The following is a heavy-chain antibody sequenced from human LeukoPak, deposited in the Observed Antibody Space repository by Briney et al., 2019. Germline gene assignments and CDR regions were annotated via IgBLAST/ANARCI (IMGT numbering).Heavy chain of an antibody. J-gene: IGHJ4*02. V-gene: IGHV3-74*01. CDR2: ISGGGSAT. CDR3: ASGVLAAMVPDY. Sequence: PGGSLRLSCAASGFTFSSYWMHWVRQAPGKGLVWISRISGGGSATSYADSVKGRFTISRDNAQNTLYLQMNSLRPEDTAVYYCASGVLAAMVPDYWGQGILVTVSS. D-gene: IGHD5-18*01. CDR1: GFTFSSYW.